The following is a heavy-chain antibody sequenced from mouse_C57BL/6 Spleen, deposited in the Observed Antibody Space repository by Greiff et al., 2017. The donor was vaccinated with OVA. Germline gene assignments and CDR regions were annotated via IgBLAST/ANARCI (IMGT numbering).Heavy chain of an antibody. CDR3: ARRPTGTRYYAMDY. CDR1: GYTFTSYW. J-gene: IGHJ4*01. Sequence: QVQLQQPGAELMKPGASVKMSCKASGYTFTSYWITWVKQRPGQGLEWIGDIYPGSGSTNYNEKFKSKATLTVDTSSSTAYMQLSSLTSEDSAVYYCARRPTGTRYYAMDYWGQGTSVTVSS. D-gene: IGHD4-1*02. V-gene: IGHV1-55*01. CDR2: IYPGSGST.